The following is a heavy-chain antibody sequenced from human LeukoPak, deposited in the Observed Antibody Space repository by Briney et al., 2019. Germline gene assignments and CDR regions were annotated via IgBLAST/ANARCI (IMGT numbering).Heavy chain of an antibody. V-gene: IGHV4-59*12. D-gene: IGHD3-9*01. CDR2: IYYSGST. J-gene: IGHJ6*02. CDR3: ARDWRYFDWLTRGYYYYGMDV. Sequence: SETLSLTCTVSGGSISSYYWSWIRQPPGKGLEWIGYIYYSGSTNYNPSLKSRVTISVDTSKNQFSLKLSSVTAADTAVYYCARDWRYFDWLTRGYYYYGMDVWGQGTTVTVSS. CDR1: GGSISSYY.